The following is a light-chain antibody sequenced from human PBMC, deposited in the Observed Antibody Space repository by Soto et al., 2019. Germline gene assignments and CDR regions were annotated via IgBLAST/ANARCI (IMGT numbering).Light chain of an antibody. CDR1: SSDGGSYNL. CDR3: CSYAGSSTHVV. CDR2: EGS. Sequence: QSALTQHASVSGSPGQSITISCTGTSSDGGSYNLVSWYQQHPGKAPKLMIYEGSKRPSGVSNRFSGSKSGNTASLTISGLQAEDEADYYCCSYAGSSTHVVFGGGTKVTVL. J-gene: IGLJ2*01. V-gene: IGLV2-23*01.